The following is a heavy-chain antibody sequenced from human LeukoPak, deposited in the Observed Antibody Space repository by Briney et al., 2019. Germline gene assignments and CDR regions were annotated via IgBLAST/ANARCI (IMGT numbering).Heavy chain of an antibody. J-gene: IGHJ3*02. CDR2: IGNTET. Sequence: GGSLRLYCAASGFTFDTYAMSWVRQAPGKGLEWVSTIGNTETYYADSVKGRFTISRDNRQNTVYLQMTSLRAEDTAVYFCAKDAIRGNGIYDAFDIWGQGTRVTVSS. D-gene: IGHD3-10*01. V-gene: IGHV3-23*01. CDR3: AKDAIRGNGIYDAFDI. CDR1: GFTFDTYA.